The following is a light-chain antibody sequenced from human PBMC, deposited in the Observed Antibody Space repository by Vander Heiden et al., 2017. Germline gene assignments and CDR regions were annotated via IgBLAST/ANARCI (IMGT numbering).Light chain of an antibody. V-gene: IGLV2-14*03. J-gene: IGLJ1*01. Sequence: QSALTQPPSVSGSPGQSITISCAGTSSDVGNDNYVSWYQQHPGKAPKLGMYDVTNRPSGVSNRFSGAKSGNTASLTISGLQPEDEADYYCSSYTTSSTQVFGTGTKVTVL. CDR3: SSYTTSSTQV. CDR1: SSDVGNDNY. CDR2: DVT.